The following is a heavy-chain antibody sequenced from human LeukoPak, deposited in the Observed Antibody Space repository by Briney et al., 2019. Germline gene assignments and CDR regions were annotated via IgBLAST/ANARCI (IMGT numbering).Heavy chain of an antibody. V-gene: IGHV4-59*08. J-gene: IGHJ4*02. Sequence: SETRSLTCTVSGGAISSYYWSWIGQTPGKGLGWIGYIFYGGSTTYNPSLKSRVTISVATYNNQFSLKLSSLTAAGTAVYFCARHGASGSYLYYFDYWGQGTLVTVSS. CDR3: ARHGASGSYLYYFDY. CDR1: GGAISSYY. CDR2: IFYGGST. D-gene: IGHD1-26*01.